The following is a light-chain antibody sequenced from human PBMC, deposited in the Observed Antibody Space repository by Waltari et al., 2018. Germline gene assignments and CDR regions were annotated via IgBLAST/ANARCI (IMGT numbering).Light chain of an antibody. CDR3: QHYDNPPWT. CDR1: QDVGTW. Sequence: DIQMTQTPSSLSASVGDGVPITGRASQDVGTWVAWYQQTAGQAPKLLIYTATALEDGVPSRFSGSGSGTEFTLTISSLQPDDFATYFCQHYDNPPWTFGQGTKVEIK. J-gene: IGKJ1*01. CDR2: TAT. V-gene: IGKV1-5*03.